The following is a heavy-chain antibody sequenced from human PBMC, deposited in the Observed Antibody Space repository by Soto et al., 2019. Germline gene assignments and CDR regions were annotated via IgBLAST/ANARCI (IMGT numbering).Heavy chain of an antibody. CDR1: GGSFSAYY. CDR2: INHSGST. D-gene: IGHD2-8*02. CDR3: ARGQSSLLLDC. J-gene: IGHJ4*02. Sequence: QVQLQQWGAELLKPSETLSLTCAVYGGSFSAYYWSWIRQPPGKGLEWIGEINHSGSTNYNPSLKSRVTISVDTSKNQFSLKLSSVTAADTAVYYCARGQSSLLLDCWGQGILVTVSS. V-gene: IGHV4-34*01.